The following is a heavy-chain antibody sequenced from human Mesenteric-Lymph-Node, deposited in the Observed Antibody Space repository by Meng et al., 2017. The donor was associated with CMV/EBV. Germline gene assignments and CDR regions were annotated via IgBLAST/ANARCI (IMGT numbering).Heavy chain of an antibody. D-gene: IGHD3-22*01. CDR2: IIPISGKA. J-gene: IGHJ3*02. V-gene: IGHV1-69*02. CDR3: ASLIGDSSDYPYDAVDI. CDR1: TVSKYI. Sequence: TVSKYIISGVRQAPGQGLEWMGRIIPISGKADYPQKFQGRITITADKSTSTTYMELSSLRSEDTAVYYCASLIGDSSDYPYDAVDIWGQGTMVTVSS.